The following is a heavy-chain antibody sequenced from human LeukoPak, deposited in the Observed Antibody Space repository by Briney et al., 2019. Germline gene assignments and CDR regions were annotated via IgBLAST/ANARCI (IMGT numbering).Heavy chain of an antibody. V-gene: IGHV4-59*12. CDR3: ARRWLAVQGIAVAGAAFDI. CDR1: GGSISSYY. CDR2: IYYSGST. D-gene: IGHD6-19*01. Sequence: KPSETLSLTCTVSGGSISSYYWSWIRQPPGKGLEWIGYIYYSGSTNYNPSLKSRVTISVDKSKNQFSLKLSSVTAADTAVYYCARRWLAVQGIAVAGAAFDIWGQGTMVTVSS. J-gene: IGHJ3*02.